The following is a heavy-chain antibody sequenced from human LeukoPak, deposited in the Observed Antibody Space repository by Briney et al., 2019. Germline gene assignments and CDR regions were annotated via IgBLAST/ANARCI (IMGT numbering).Heavy chain of an antibody. D-gene: IGHD2-2*01. Sequence: PGGSLRLSCAASGFTFSSYAMHCVRQAPGKGLEWVAVISYDGSNKYYADSVKGRFTISRDNSKNTLYLQMNSLRAEDTAVYYCARGRISFSTSCPFDYWGQGTLVTVSS. CDR3: ARGRISFSTSCPFDY. CDR1: GFTFSSYA. J-gene: IGHJ4*02. V-gene: IGHV3-30-3*01. CDR2: ISYDGSNK.